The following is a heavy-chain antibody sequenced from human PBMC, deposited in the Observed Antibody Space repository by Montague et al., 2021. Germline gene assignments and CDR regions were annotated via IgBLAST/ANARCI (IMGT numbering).Heavy chain of an antibody. V-gene: IGHV4-61*01. CDR3: ARGQWLVSYYLDS. J-gene: IGHJ4*02. D-gene: IGHD6-19*01. CDR2: IYDTGSS. Sequence: SETLSLTCNVSGGSVSTGNYWWTWIRQPRGKELEWIGYIYDTGSSKYNPSLESRVTISISTSKKQFTLKLSSVTAADTAVYYCARGQWLVSYYLDSWGQGTLVTVSS. CDR1: GGSVSTGNYW.